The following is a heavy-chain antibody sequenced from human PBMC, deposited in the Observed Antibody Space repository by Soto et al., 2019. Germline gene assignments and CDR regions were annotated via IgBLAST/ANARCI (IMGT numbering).Heavy chain of an antibody. J-gene: IGHJ3*02. V-gene: IGHV4-59*01. CDR3: ARNYGHAFDI. CDR2: IYYSGST. CDR1: GGSISSYY. D-gene: IGHD1-7*01. Sequence: QVQLQESGPGLVKPSETLSLTCTVSGGSISSYYWSWIRQPPGKGLEWIGYIYYSGSTNYNPSLKRRVTISVDTSKNQFSLKLSSGTAADTAVYYCARNYGHAFDIWGQGTMVTVSS.